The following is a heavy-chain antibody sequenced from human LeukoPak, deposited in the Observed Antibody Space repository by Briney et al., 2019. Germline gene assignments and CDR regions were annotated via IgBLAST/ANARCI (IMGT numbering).Heavy chain of an antibody. Sequence: GASVKVSCKAYGGTFSSYAISWVRQAPGQGLEWMGGIIPIFGTANYAQKFQGRVTITADESTSTAYMELSSLRSEDTAVYYCARDPDYDILTGATGYWGQGTLVTVSS. CDR2: IIPIFGTA. J-gene: IGHJ4*02. CDR3: ARDPDYDILTGATGY. V-gene: IGHV1-69*13. D-gene: IGHD3-9*01. CDR1: GGTFSSYA.